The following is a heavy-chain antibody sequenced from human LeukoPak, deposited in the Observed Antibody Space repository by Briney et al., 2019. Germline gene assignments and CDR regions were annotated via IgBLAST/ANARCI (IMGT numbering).Heavy chain of an antibody. CDR2: INPNSGGT. CDR1: GYTFTGYY. J-gene: IGHJ4*02. CDR3: ARSSRGNIAAAFNFDY. D-gene: IGHD6-13*01. V-gene: IGHV1-2*02. Sequence: ASVKVSCKASGYTFTGYYMHWVRQAPGQGLEWMGWINPNSGGTNYAQKFQGRVTMTRATSISTAYMELSRLRSDDTAVYYCARSSRGNIAAAFNFDYWGQGTLVTVSS.